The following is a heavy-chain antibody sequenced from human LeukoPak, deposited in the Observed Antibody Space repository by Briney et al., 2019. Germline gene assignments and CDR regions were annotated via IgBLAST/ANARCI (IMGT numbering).Heavy chain of an antibody. CDR2: ISHGSSYI. Sequence: GGSLRLAQAASGLTLSSSAMRRARPAPGKGMGSVPFISHGSSYIYYADSVKGRFTISRDNAKNSLYLQMNSLRAEDTAVYYCARTERPVRYETILSHMDVWGKGTTVTVSS. CDR3: ARTERPVRYETILSHMDV. V-gene: IGHV3-21*01. D-gene: IGHD2/OR15-2a*01. CDR1: GLTLSSSA. J-gene: IGHJ6*03.